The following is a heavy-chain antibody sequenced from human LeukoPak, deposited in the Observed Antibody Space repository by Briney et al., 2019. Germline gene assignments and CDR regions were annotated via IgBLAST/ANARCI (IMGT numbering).Heavy chain of an antibody. CDR1: GFTFSSYA. Sequence: GGSLRLSCAASGFTFSSYAMSWVRQAPGKGLEWVSAISGSGGSTYYADSVKGRFTISRDNSKNTLYLQMNSLRAEDTAVYYCAKVPKYYDSSGYFNYWGQGALVTVSS. V-gene: IGHV3-23*01. J-gene: IGHJ4*02. CDR3: AKVPKYYDSSGYFNY. D-gene: IGHD3-22*01. CDR2: ISGSGGST.